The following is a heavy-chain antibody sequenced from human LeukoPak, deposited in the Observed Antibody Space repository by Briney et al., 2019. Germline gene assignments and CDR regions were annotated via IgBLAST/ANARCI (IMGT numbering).Heavy chain of an antibody. Sequence: GGSLRLSCAASGFTFSSYGMHWVRQAPGKGLEWVAFIRYDGSNKYYADSVKGRFTISRDNSKNTLYLQMNSLRAEDTAVYYCAREPTLWGVGMDVWGQGTTVTVSS. CDR2: IRYDGSNK. J-gene: IGHJ6*02. CDR1: GFTFSSYG. V-gene: IGHV3-30*02. D-gene: IGHD3-10*01. CDR3: AREPTLWGVGMDV.